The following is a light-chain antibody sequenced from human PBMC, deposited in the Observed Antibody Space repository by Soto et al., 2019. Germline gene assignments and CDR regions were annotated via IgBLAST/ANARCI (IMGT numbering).Light chain of an antibody. V-gene: IGLV2-14*01. CDR2: EVS. CDR1: SSDVGYYDY. J-gene: IGLJ2*01. CDR3: SSYTSSSTVL. Sequence: QSALTQPASVSGSPGQSITISCTGTSSDVGYYDYVSWYQQHPGKAPKLMIYEVSNRPSGVSNRFSGSKSGNTASLTISGLQAEDEADYYCSSYTSSSTVLFGGGTKLTVL.